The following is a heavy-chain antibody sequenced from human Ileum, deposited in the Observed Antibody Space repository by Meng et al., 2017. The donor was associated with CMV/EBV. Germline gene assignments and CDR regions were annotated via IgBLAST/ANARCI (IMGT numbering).Heavy chain of an antibody. CDR3: VKAWRMGGPLSAFDF. CDR2: IKHDGTEK. CDR1: GFIISTSW. Sequence: GASLKISCAASGFIISTSWMTWVRQNPGQGLEWVSNIKHDGTEKYSVDSVKGRFTIFRDNAKNSLYLQMGSLRAEDTAVYYCVKAWRMGGPLSAFDFWGQGTMVTVSS. D-gene: IGHD3-16*01. V-gene: IGHV3-7*01. J-gene: IGHJ3*01.